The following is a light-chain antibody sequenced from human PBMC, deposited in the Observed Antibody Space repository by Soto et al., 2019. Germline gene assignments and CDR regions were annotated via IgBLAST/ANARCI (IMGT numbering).Light chain of an antibody. V-gene: IGLV2-14*01. CDR3: SSYTSSSTYV. CDR2: DVG. J-gene: IGLJ1*01. Sequence: QSALTQPASVSGSPGQSITISCTGTSSDVGGYNSVSWYQQHPGKAPKLVIYDVGNRPSGVSDRFSGSKSGNTASLTISGLHAEDEAVYYCSSYTSSSTYVFGAGTKVTVL. CDR1: SSDVGGYNS.